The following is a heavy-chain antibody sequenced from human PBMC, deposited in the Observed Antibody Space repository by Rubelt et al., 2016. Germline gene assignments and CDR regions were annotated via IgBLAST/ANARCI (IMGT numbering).Heavy chain of an antibody. J-gene: IGHJ4*02. D-gene: IGHD5-24*01. CDR3: ARGDGHTPTFGY. Sequence: EVQLVESGGGLVQPGGSLRLSCAASGFTVSSSYMSWVRQAPGKGLEWVSVIYSGGSTYYADSVKGRFTISRDNAKNSLYLQMSGLRAEETAVYYCARGDGHTPTFGYWGQGTLVTVSS. CDR2: IYSGGST. V-gene: IGHV3-66*01. CDR1: GFTVSSSY.